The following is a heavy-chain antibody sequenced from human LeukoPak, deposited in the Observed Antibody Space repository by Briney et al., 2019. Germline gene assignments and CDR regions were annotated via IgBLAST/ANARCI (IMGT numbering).Heavy chain of an antibody. CDR2: IIPIFGTA. CDR3: ARDLAAAGPRGVDY. V-gene: IGHV1-69*13. D-gene: IGHD6-13*01. Sequence: SVKVSCKASGGTFSSYAISWVRQAPGQGLEWMGGIIPIFGTANYARKFQGRVTITADESTSTAYMELSSLRSEDTAVYYCARDLAAAGPRGVDYWGQGTLVTVSS. J-gene: IGHJ4*02. CDR1: GGTFSSYA.